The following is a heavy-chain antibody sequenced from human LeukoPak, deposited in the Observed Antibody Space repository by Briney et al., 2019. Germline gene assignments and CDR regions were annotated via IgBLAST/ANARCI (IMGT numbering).Heavy chain of an antibody. Sequence: PSETLSLTCTVSGGSISSSSYYWGWIRQPPGKGLEWIGSIYYSGSTYYNPSLKSRVTISVDTSKNQFSLKLSSVTAADTAVYYCARAKSYGDYHPDAFDIWGQGTMVTLSS. CDR2: IYYSGST. CDR3: ARAKSYGDYHPDAFDI. D-gene: IGHD4-17*01. J-gene: IGHJ3*02. CDR1: GGSISSSSYY. V-gene: IGHV4-39*07.